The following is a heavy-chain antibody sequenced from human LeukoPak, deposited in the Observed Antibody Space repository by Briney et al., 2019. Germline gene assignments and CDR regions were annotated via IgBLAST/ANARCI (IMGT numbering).Heavy chain of an antibody. Sequence: PGGSLRPSCAASGFTFSSYSMNWVRQAPGKGLEWVSSISSSSSYIYYADSVKGRFTISRDNAKNSLYLQMNSLRAEDTAVYYCARDLGGHNWNYLDYWGQGTLVTVSS. CDR3: ARDLGGHNWNYLDY. CDR2: ISSSSSYI. V-gene: IGHV3-21*01. J-gene: IGHJ4*02. CDR1: GFTFSSYS. D-gene: IGHD1-20*01.